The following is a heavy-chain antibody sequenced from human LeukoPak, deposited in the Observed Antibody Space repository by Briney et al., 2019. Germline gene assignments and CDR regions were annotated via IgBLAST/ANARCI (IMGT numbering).Heavy chain of an antibody. J-gene: IGHJ4*02. CDR2: NYNNGNT. CDR1: GGSISSYY. V-gene: IGHV4-59*01. Sequence: SETLSLTCTVSGGSISSYYWSWIRQPPGKGLEWIGYNYNNGNTNYNPSLKSRVTISVDTSKNQFSLKLSSVTADDTAVYYCARGRITIFGVVTPHFDYWGQGTLVTVSP. D-gene: IGHD3-3*01. CDR3: ARGRITIFGVVTPHFDY.